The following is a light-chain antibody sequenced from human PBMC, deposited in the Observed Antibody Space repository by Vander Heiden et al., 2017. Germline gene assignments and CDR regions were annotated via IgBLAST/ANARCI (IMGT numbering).Light chain of an antibody. V-gene: IGLV2-14*01. CDR2: EVS. Sequence: QSALTQPASVSGSPGQSITIPCTGTSSDVGGYNYVSWYQQHPGKAPKLMIYEVSNRPSGVSNRFSGSKSGNTASLTISGLQAEDEADYYCSSYTSSPDVVFGGGTKLTVL. CDR1: SSDVGGYNY. CDR3: SSYTSSPDVV. J-gene: IGLJ2*01.